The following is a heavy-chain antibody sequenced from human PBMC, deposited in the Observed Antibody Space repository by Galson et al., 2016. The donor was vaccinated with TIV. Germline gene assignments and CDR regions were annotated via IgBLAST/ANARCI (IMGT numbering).Heavy chain of an antibody. CDR1: GYSFTAFT. CDR2: INVRNGYT. CDR3: AREADYGSGSLYFDY. V-gene: IGHV1-3*01. D-gene: IGHD3-16*01. Sequence: SVKVSCQASGYSFTAFTMHWVRQAPGQRLEWMGWINVRNGYTKYSENLQARVTITRDSSATTAYMELGSLKTEDTAVYYCAREADYGSGSLYFDYWGQGTLVTVPS. J-gene: IGHJ4*02.